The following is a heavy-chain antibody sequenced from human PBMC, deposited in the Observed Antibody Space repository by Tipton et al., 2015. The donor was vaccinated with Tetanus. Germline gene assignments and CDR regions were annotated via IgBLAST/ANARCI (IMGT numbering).Heavy chain of an antibody. CDR1: GYTFTNYW. Sequence: QLVQSGAEVKKPGESLKISCKGSGYTFTNYWIGWVRQMPGKGLEWMGIIYPGDSDTRYSPSFQGQVTMSVDRSTATAYLQWGSLKASDTAIYYCAIHFGEMLYAPFRFDPWGQGTLVTVSS. V-gene: IGHV5-51*01. CDR2: IYPGDSDT. CDR3: AIHFGEMLYAPFRFDP. D-gene: IGHD3-3*01. J-gene: IGHJ5*02.